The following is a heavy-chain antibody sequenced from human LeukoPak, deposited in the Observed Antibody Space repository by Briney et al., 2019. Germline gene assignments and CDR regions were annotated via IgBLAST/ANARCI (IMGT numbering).Heavy chain of an antibody. Sequence: PSETLSLTCTVSGGSISSYYWSWIRQPAGKGLEWIGRIYTSGSTNYNPSLKSRVTISVDTSKNQFSLRLSSVTAADTAVYYCARCATFGGVINYFDYWGQGTLVTVSS. J-gene: IGHJ4*02. CDR3: ARCATFGGVINYFDY. V-gene: IGHV4-4*07. D-gene: IGHD3-16*02. CDR1: GGSISSYY. CDR2: IYTSGST.